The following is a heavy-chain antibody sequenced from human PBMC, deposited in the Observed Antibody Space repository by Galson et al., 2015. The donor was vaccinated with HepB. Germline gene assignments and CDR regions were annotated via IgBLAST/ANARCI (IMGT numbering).Heavy chain of an antibody. CDR3: ARQSDSYSSGTRGADP. D-gene: IGHD6-25*01. CDR1: DGSISSSSYY. V-gene: IGHV4-39*01. Sequence: ETLSLTCTVSDGSISSSSYYWRWIRQPTGKGLEWVGSIYYNGSTYYNPSLKRRFTISVDTSKNQFSLKLSSVTAADTAVYYCARQSDSYSSGTRGADPWGQGTLVTVSS. J-gene: IGHJ5*02. CDR2: IYYNGST.